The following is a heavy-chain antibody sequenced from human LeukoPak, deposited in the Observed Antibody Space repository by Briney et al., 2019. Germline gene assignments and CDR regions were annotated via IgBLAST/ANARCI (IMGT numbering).Heavy chain of an antibody. V-gene: IGHV3-30*18. CDR2: ISYDGSNK. CDR3: AKGAIAAAGRGGDY. D-gene: IGHD6-13*01. J-gene: IGHJ4*02. Sequence: RGSLRLSCVAARFSFTTYGTHWVRPAPGEGLEWVAVISYDGSNKYYADSVKGRFTISRDNSKNTLYLQMNSLRAEDTAVYYCAKGAIAAAGRGGDYWGQGTLVTVSS. CDR1: RFSFTTYG.